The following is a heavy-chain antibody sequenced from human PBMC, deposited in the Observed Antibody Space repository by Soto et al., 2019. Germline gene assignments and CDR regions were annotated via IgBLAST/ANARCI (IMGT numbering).Heavy chain of an antibody. Sequence: QVQLMESGGGVVQPGGSLRLSCTASGFIYNDYGMNWVRQSPGKGLEWVAVIWHDGSDEHYADSVKGRFTISRDNSKNMLYLQMNSLRAEDTAVYYCARVPMTRVTRWTWFDPWGQATLVTVSS. CDR2: IWHDGSDE. CDR3: ARVPMTRVTRWTWFDP. J-gene: IGHJ5*02. D-gene: IGHD4-17*01. CDR1: GFIYNDYG. V-gene: IGHV3-33*01.